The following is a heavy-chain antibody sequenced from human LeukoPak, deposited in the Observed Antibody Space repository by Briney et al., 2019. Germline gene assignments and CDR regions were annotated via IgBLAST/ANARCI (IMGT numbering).Heavy chain of an antibody. Sequence: SETLSLTCTVSGDSISSGGYYWNWIRQPPGKGLEWIGYIYHSGITNYNPSLKSRVTISIDRSKNQFSLKLSSVSAADTAVYYCARRIGDYYYYYYYMDVWGKGTTVAVSS. D-gene: IGHD3-16*01. CDR2: IYHSGIT. V-gene: IGHV4-30-2*01. CDR1: GDSISSGGYY. J-gene: IGHJ6*03. CDR3: ARRIGDYYYYYYYMDV.